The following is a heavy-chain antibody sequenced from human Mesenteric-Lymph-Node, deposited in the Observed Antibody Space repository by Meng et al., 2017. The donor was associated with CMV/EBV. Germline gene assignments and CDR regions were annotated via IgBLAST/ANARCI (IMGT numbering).Heavy chain of an antibody. J-gene: IGHJ4*02. Sequence: GGSLRLSCAASGFTFDDYAMHWVRQAPGKGLEWVSGISWNSGSIGYADSVKGRFTISRDNAKNSLYLQMNSLRAEDTAVYYCARVVPAAKFFDYWGQGTLVTVSS. CDR1: GFTFDDYA. V-gene: IGHV3-9*01. D-gene: IGHD2-2*01. CDR2: ISWNSGSI. CDR3: ARVVPAAKFFDY.